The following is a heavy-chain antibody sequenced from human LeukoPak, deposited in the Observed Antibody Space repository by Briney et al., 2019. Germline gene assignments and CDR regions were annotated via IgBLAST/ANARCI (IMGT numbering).Heavy chain of an antibody. D-gene: IGHD6-13*01. V-gene: IGHV3-30-3*01. J-gene: IGHJ4*02. CDR2: ISYDGSNK. CDR1: GFTFSSYA. CDR3: ARALYQNIAAALDY. Sequence: PGGSLRLSCAASGFTFSSYAMSWVRQAPGKGLEWVAVISYDGSNKNYADSVKGRFTISRDNSKNTLYLQMNSLRAEDTAVYYCARALYQNIAAALDYWGQGTLVTVSS.